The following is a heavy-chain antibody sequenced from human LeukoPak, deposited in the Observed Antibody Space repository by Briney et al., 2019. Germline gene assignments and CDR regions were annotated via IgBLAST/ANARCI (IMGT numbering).Heavy chain of an antibody. D-gene: IGHD6-13*01. CDR3: ARQIATAGTAGFDF. J-gene: IGHJ4*02. CDR2: IYSTGST. CDR1: GGSISSYY. Sequence: SETLSLTCTVSGGSISSYYWSWIRQPAGKGLEWIGRIYSTGSTNYNPSLKSRVTMSVDTSKNQFSLRLKSVTAADTAVYYCARQIATAGTAGFDFWGQGALVTVSS. V-gene: IGHV4-4*07.